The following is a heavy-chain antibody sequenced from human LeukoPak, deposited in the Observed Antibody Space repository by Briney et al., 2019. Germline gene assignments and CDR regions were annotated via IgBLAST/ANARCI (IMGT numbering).Heavy chain of an antibody. CDR1: GYTFTSYG. V-gene: IGHV1-18*01. CDR3: ARGGYYDFWSGFHQSYGFDI. CDR2: ISAYNGNT. Sequence: ASVKVSCKASGYTFTSYGISWVRQAPGQGLEWMGWISAYNGNTNYAQKFQGRVTMTRDTSASTVYMELSSLRSEDTAVYYCARGGYYDFWSGFHQSYGFDIWGQGTMVTVSS. J-gene: IGHJ3*02. D-gene: IGHD3-3*01.